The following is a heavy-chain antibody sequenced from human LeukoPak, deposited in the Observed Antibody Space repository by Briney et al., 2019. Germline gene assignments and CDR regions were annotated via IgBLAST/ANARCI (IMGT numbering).Heavy chain of an antibody. D-gene: IGHD3-10*01. CDR3: ARDNYYGSGSYYNRYYYYGMDV. CDR1: GFTFSSYA. CDR2: ISYDGSNK. Sequence: PGGSLRLSGAASGFTFSSYAMHWVRQAPGKGLEWVAVISYDGSNKYYADSVKGRFTISRDNSKNTLYLQMNSLRAEDTAVYYCARDNYYGSGSYYNRYYYYGMDVWGQGTTVTVSS. J-gene: IGHJ6*02. V-gene: IGHV3-30-3*01.